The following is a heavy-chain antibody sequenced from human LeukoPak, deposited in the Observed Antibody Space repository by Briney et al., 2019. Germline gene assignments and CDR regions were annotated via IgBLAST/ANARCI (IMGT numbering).Heavy chain of an antibody. CDR3: ARGGYYDSSGYYYPFDY. CDR1: GYTFTGYY. CDR2: INPNSGGT. J-gene: IGHJ4*02. V-gene: IGHV1-2*02. D-gene: IGHD3-22*01. Sequence: ASVKVSCKASGYTFTGYYMHWVRQAPGQGLEWMGWINPNSGGTNYAQKFQGRVTMTRDTSISTAYMELSRLRSDDTAVYYCARGGYYDSSGYYYPFDYWGQGTPVTVSS.